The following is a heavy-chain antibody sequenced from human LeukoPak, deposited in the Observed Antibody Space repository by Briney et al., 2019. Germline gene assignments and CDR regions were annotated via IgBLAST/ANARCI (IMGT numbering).Heavy chain of an antibody. Sequence: GGSLRLSCAASGFTFSSYAMSWVRQAPGKGLEWVSAISGSGGSTYYADSVKGRFTISRDNSKNTLYLQMNSPRAEDTAVYYCAKVRGIFGVVIWYFDYWSRGTLVTVSS. CDR3: AKVRGIFGVVIWYFDY. CDR1: GFTFSSYA. J-gene: IGHJ4*02. V-gene: IGHV3-23*01. CDR2: ISGSGGST. D-gene: IGHD3-3*01.